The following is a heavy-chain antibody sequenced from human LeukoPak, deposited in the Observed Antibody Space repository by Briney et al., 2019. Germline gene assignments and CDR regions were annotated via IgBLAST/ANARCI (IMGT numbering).Heavy chain of an antibody. J-gene: IGHJ4*02. Sequence: GGYLRLYCAASGFTFTSYAMSWVRQAPGKGLEWGSVLSGSGGSTYYADSVKGRFTISRDNSKNTLYLQMNSLRAEDTAVYYCAKDGGDYFDYWGQGTLVTVSS. CDR3: AKDGGDYFDY. D-gene: IGHD4-17*01. V-gene: IGHV3-23*01. CDR1: GFTFTSYA. CDR2: LSGSGGST.